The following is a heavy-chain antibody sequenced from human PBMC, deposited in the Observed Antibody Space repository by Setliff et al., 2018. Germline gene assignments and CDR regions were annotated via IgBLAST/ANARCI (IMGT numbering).Heavy chain of an antibody. Sequence: PGGSLRLSCAASGFTFSNYYMNWVRQAPGKGLEWVSVINNSGDNTNYADSVKGRFTISRDNSRNTLYLQMSSLRVEDTAIYYCAKDVPMIWERHPFDIWGQGTTVTVSS. CDR1: GFTFSNYY. CDR3: AKDVPMIWERHPFDI. D-gene: IGHD3-10*02. V-gene: IGHV3-23*01. J-gene: IGHJ3*02. CDR2: INNSGDNT.